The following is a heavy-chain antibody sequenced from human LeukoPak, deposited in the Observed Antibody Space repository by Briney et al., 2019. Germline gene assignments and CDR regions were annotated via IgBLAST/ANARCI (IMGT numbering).Heavy chain of an antibody. CDR3: ARLHDYGDYGSLNIFVDY. D-gene: IGHD4-17*01. J-gene: IGHJ4*02. CDR2: IRYDGSNK. V-gene: IGHV3-30*02. CDR1: GFTFSSYG. Sequence: GGSLRLSCAASGFTFSSYGMHWVRQAPGKGLEWVAFIRYDGSNKYYADSVKGRFTISRDNAKNSLYLQMNSLRAEDTAVYYCARLHDYGDYGSLNIFVDYWGQGTLVTVSS.